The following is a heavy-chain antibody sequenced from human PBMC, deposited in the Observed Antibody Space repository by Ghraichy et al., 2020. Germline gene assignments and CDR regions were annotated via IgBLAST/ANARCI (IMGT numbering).Heavy chain of an antibody. Sequence: GESLNISCAASGFTFSSYWMSWVRQAPGKGLEWVANIKQDGSEKYYVDSVKGRFTISRDNAKNSLYLQMNSLRAEDTAVYYCARDLDSSGWDYFDYWGQGTLVTVSS. CDR2: IKQDGSEK. CDR3: ARDLDSSGWDYFDY. J-gene: IGHJ4*02. CDR1: GFTFSSYW. V-gene: IGHV3-7*03. D-gene: IGHD6-19*01.